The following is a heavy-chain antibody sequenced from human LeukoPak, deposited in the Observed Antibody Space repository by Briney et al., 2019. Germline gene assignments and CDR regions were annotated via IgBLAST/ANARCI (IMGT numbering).Heavy chain of an antibody. D-gene: IGHD2-2*01. CDR3: ASSRGFCSSTSCSPVSFDY. CDR1: GYTFTGYY. V-gene: IGHV1-2*02. CDR2: INPNSGGT. Sequence: ASVKVSCKASGYTFTGYYMHWVRQAPGQGLEWMGWINPNSGGTNYAQKFQGRVTMTTDTSTSTAYMELRSLRSDDTAVYYCASSRGFCSSTSCSPVSFDYWGQGTLVTVSS. J-gene: IGHJ4*02.